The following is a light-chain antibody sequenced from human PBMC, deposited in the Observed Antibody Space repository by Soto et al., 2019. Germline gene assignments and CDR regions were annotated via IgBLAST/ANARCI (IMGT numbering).Light chain of an antibody. CDR1: QSVSNY. CDR2: DAS. J-gene: IGKJ1*01. CDR3: QRRSNSPRT. Sequence: EIVLTQSPATLSLSPGERATLSCRASQSVSNYFAWYQQKPGQAPRLLIYDASNRATGIPARFSGSGSGTDLTLTIICLEPQNLAVDCSQRRSNSPRTVGQVTKVAIK. V-gene: IGKV3-11*01.